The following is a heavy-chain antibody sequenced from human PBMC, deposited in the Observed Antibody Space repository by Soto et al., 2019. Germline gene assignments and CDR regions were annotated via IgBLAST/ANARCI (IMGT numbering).Heavy chain of an antibody. CDR2: IIPILGIA. CDR3: ARGITMGVGDMDV. J-gene: IGHJ6*02. Sequence: QVQLVQSGAEVKKPGSSVKVSCKASGGTFSSYTISWERQAPGQGLEWMGRIIPILGIANYAQKFQGRVTITADNSTITAYMELSRLRSEATAVYSCARGITMGVGDMDVWGQGTTVTVSS. V-gene: IGHV1-69*02. D-gene: IGHD3-3*01. CDR1: GGTFSSYT.